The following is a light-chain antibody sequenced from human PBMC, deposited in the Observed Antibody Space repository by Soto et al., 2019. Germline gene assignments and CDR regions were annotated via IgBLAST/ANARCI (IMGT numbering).Light chain of an antibody. CDR2: KAS. CDR3: QHYNSYSEA. CDR1: QTISSW. J-gene: IGKJ1*01. V-gene: IGKV1-5*03. Sequence: DIQMTQSPSTLSGSVGDRVTITSRASQTISSWLAWYQQKPGKAHKLMIYKASTLKSGVPSRFSGSGSGTEFTLSISILQPDDCATYYCQHYNSYSEAFCQGTKVELK.